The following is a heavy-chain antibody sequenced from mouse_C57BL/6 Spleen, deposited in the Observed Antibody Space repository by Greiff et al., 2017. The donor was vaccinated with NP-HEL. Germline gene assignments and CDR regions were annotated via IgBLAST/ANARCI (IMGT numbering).Heavy chain of an antibody. CDR1: GYAFSSYW. J-gene: IGHJ3*01. CDR2: IYPGDGDT. V-gene: IGHV1-80*01. CDR3: AIYYYGSSFAWFAY. Sequence: VQLQQSGAELVKPGASVKISCKASGYAFSSYWMNWVKQRPGKGLEWIGQIYPGDGDTNYNGKFKGKATLTADKSSSTAYMQLSSLTSEDSAVYFCAIYYYGSSFAWFAYWGQGTLVTVSA. D-gene: IGHD1-1*01.